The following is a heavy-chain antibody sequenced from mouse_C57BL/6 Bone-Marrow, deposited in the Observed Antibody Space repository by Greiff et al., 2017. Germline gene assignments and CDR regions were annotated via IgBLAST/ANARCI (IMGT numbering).Heavy chain of an antibody. J-gene: IGHJ3*01. V-gene: IGHV5-2*01. CDR3: ATRCYDYDWFAY. D-gene: IGHD2-4*01. CDR2: INSDGGST. Sequence: EVHLVESGGGLVQPGESLKLSCASNEYEFPSHDMSWVRKTPEKRLELVAAINSDGGSTYYPDNMERRFIISRDNTKKTLYLQMSSLRSEDTALYYCATRCYDYDWFAYWGQGTLVTVSA. CDR1: EYEFPSHD.